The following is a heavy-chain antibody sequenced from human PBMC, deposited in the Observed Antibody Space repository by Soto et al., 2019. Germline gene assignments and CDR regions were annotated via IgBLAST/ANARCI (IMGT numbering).Heavy chain of an antibody. J-gene: IGHJ3*02. CDR1: GFTFDDYA. V-gene: IGHV3-9*01. D-gene: IGHD1-26*01. Sequence: LRLSCAASGFTFDDYAMHWVRQAPGKGLEWVAGISWNSDYIGYADSVKGRFTISRDNAKNFLYLQMNSLRAEDTAMYYCASHRVGATFAFDIWGQGTMVTVSS. CDR3: ASHRVGATFAFDI. CDR2: ISWNSDYI.